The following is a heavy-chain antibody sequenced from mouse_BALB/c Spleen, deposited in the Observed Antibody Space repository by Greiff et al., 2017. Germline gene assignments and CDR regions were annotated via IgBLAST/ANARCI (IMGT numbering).Heavy chain of an antibody. Sequence: EVMLVESGGGLVQPGGSRKLSCAASGFTFSSFGMHWVRQAPEKGLEWVAYISSGSSTIYYADTVKGRFTISRDNPKNTLFLQMTSLRSEDTAMYYCARRDYVYRNCDYWGQGTTLTVSS. CDR1: GFTFSSFG. D-gene: IGHD1-2*01. CDR3: ARRDYVYRNCDY. V-gene: IGHV5-17*02. J-gene: IGHJ2*01. CDR2: ISSGSSTI.